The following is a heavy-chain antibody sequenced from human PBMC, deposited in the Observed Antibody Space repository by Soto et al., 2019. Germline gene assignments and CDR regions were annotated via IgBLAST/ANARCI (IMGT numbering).Heavy chain of an antibody. D-gene: IGHD2-2*01. J-gene: IGHJ5*02. CDR3: ARTARYCRSTSGPGNWFDP. CDR2: IYTSGST. Sequence: QVQLQESGPGLVKPSETLSLTCTVSGGSISSYYWSWIRQPAGKGLERIWCIYTSGSTNYNPSLKSQVPLSVDTSKNKCSLKLSTVTAADTAVYSCARTARYCRSTSGPGNWFDPWGQGTLV. V-gene: IGHV4-4*07. CDR1: GGSISSYY.